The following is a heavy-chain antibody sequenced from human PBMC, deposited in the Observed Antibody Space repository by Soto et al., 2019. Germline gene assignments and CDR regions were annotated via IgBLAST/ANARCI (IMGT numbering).Heavy chain of an antibody. V-gene: IGHV3-74*01. CDR2: INTDGSST. D-gene: IGHD1-26*01. CDR3: AREGIWWELLYWFDP. Sequence: EVQLVESGGGLVQPGGSLRLSCAASGFTFSSYWMHWVRQALGKRLVWVSRINTDGSSTSYADSVMGRFTTSRDNAKNSLYLQRNSLRAEDTAVYYCAREGIWWELLYWFDPWGQGTLVTVSS. CDR1: GFTFSSYW. J-gene: IGHJ5*02.